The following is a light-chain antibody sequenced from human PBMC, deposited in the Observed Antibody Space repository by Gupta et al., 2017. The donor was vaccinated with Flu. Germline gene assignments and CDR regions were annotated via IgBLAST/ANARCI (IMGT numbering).Light chain of an antibody. CDR2: KDK. Sequence: SYELTQPPSVSVSPGQTARLTCSGDILPKTYAYWFQQKPGQAPVLVMYKDKERPSGIPERFSGSTSGTTVSLIISAVQADDEADYYCQSADVRDVVFGGGTKLTVL. CDR1: ILPKTY. CDR3: QSADVRDVV. J-gene: IGLJ2*01. V-gene: IGLV3-25*01.